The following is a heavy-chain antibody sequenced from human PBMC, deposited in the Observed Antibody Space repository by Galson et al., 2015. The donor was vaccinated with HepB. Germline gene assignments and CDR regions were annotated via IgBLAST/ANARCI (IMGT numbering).Heavy chain of an antibody. CDR2: ISYDGSNK. J-gene: IGHJ4*02. CDR3: ARDPGSGSSSWRTLDY. V-gene: IGHV3-30*04. Sequence: AMHWVRQAPGKGLEWVAVISYDGSNKYYADSVKGRFTISRDNSKNTLYLQMNSLRAEDTAVYYCARDPGSGSSSWRTLDYWGQGTLVTVSS. D-gene: IGHD6-13*01. CDR1: A.